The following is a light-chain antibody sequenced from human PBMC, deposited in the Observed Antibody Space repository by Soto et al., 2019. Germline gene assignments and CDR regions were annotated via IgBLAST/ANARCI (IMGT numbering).Light chain of an antibody. V-gene: IGLV1-51*01. J-gene: IGLJ2*01. CDR1: SSNIGGHY. Sequence: QAVVTQPPSVSAAPGQTVTISCSGSSSNIGGHYVSWYQQLPVTAPKVLIYDNNKRPSGIPDRFSGSKSGTSATLGITGLQTGDEADYYCGTWDSSLSAVVFGGGTKLTVL. CDR2: DNN. CDR3: GTWDSSLSAVV.